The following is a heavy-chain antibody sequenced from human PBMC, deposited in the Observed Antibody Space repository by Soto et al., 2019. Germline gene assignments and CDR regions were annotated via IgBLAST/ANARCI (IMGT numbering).Heavy chain of an antibody. V-gene: IGHV3-23*01. J-gene: IGHJ1*01. Sequence: VGSLRLSCAASGFTFSSYAMSWVRQAPGKGLEWVSAISGSGGSTYYADSVKGRFTISRDNSKNTLHLQMNSLRAEDTAVYYCAKVAVAGIYFQHWGQGTLVTVSS. CDR3: AKVAVAGIYFQH. D-gene: IGHD6-19*01. CDR2: ISGSGGST. CDR1: GFTFSSYA.